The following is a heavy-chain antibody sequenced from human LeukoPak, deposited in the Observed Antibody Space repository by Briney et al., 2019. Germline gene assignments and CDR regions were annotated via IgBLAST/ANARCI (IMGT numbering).Heavy chain of an antibody. CDR1: GFTFSSNC. J-gene: IGHJ3*02. CDR3: ARDEYNWNVDAFDI. CDR2: IKEDGSEK. V-gene: IGHV3-7*01. D-gene: IGHD1-20*01. Sequence: PGGSLRLSCAASGFTFSSNCMSWVRQAPGKVLEWVANIKEDGSEKYYVDSLKGRFTISRDNAKNSLYLQMNSLRAEDTAVYYCARDEYNWNVDAFDIWGQGTVVTVSS.